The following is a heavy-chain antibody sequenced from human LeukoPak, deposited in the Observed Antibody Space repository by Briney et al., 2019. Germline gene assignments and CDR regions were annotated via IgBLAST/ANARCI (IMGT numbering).Heavy chain of an antibody. CDR2: IIPIFGTA. CDR3: ARESYYDSSGYYENDAFDI. Sequence: SVKVSCKASGGTFSSYAISRVRQAPGQGLEWMGRIIPIFGTANYAQKFQGRVTITTDESTSTAYMELSSLRSEDTAVYYCARESYYDSSGYYENDAFDIWGQGTMVTVSS. V-gene: IGHV1-69*05. CDR1: GGTFSSYA. D-gene: IGHD3-22*01. J-gene: IGHJ3*02.